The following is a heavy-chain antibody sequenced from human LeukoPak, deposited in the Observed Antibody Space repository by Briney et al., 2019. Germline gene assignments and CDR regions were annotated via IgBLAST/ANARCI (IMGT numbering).Heavy chain of an antibody. J-gene: IGHJ4*02. CDR3: AKPLKKWELLQGFDY. Sequence: GGSLRLSCAASGFTFSSYAMSWVRQAPGKGLEWVSAISGSGGSTYYADSVKGRFTISRDNSKNTLYLQMNSLRAEDTAVYYCAKPLKKWELLQGFDYWGQGTLVTVSS. D-gene: IGHD1-26*01. CDR2: ISGSGGST. V-gene: IGHV3-23*01. CDR1: GFTFSSYA.